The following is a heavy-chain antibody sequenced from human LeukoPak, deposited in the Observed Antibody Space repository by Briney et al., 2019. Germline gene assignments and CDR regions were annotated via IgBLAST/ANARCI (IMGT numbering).Heavy chain of an antibody. V-gene: IGHV1-2*02. Sequence: ASVKVSCKASGYTFTGYYMHWVRQAPGQGLEWKGWINPNSGGTNYAQKFQGRVTMTRDTSISTAYMELSRLRSDDAAVYYCARDSPGCSGGSCYPTGLDYWGQGTLVAVSS. J-gene: IGHJ4*02. CDR3: ARDSPGCSGGSCYPTGLDY. CDR2: INPNSGGT. D-gene: IGHD2-15*01. CDR1: GYTFTGYY.